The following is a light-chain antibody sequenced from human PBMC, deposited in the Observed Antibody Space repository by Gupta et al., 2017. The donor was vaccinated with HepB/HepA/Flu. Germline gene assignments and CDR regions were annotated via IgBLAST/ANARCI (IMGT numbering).Light chain of an antibody. CDR3: QQYKNWPTWT. CDR1: QSVSSN. V-gene: IGKV3-15*01. CDR2: GAS. J-gene: IGKJ1*01. Sequence: VMTQSPATLSVSPGERATLSCRASQSVSSNLAWYQQKPGQAPRLLIYGASTRATGIPARFSGSGSGTEFTLTISSLQSEDFAVYYCQQYKNWPTWTFGQGTKVEIK.